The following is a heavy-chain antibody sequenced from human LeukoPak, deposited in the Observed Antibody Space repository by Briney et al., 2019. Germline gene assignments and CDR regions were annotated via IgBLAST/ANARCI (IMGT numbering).Heavy chain of an antibody. D-gene: IGHD2-2*01. CDR1: GFTFSSYA. Sequence: GGSLRLSCAASGFTFSSYAMSWVRQAPGKGLEGFSAISGSGGSTYYADSVKGRFTISRDNSKNTLYLQMHSLRAEDTAVYYCAKESLRVVPSATFDYWGQGTLVTVSS. V-gene: IGHV3-23*01. CDR3: AKESLRVVPSATFDY. CDR2: ISGSGGST. J-gene: IGHJ4*02.